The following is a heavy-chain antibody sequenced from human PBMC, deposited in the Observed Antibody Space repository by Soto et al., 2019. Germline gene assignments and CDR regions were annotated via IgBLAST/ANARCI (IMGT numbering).Heavy chain of an antibody. CDR1: GFTFSDHY. CDR2: SRSKDHGYTT. D-gene: IGHD6-13*01. V-gene: IGHV3-72*01. Sequence: EVQLVESGGGLVQPGGSLRLSCAASGFTFSDHYMDWVRQAPGKWLEWVGRSRSKDHGYTTEYAASVSGRFTISRDDTKSSLLVQVNSLKTEDTAVYYCAREDRIAPARSGYYYSGMDVWGPGTTVTVAS. J-gene: IGHJ6*02. CDR3: AREDRIAPARSGYYYSGMDV.